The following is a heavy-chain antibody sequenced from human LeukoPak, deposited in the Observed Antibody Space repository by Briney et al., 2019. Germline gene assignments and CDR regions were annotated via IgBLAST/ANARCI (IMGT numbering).Heavy chain of an antibody. V-gene: IGHV1-8*01. J-gene: IGHJ4*02. D-gene: IGHD2-15*01. CDR3: ARGARYYCSGGSCYSGVAY. Sequence: ASVKVSCKASGYTFTSYDINWVRQATGQGREWMGWMNPNSGNTGYAQKFQGRVTMTRNTSISTAYMELSSLRSEDTAVYYCARGARYYCSGGSCYSGVAYWGQGTLVTVSS. CDR2: MNPNSGNT. CDR1: GYTFTSYD.